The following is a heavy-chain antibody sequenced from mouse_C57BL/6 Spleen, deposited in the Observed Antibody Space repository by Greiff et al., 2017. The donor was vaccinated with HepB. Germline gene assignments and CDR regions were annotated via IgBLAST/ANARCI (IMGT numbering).Heavy chain of an antibody. CDR1: GYSFTGYF. CDR2: INPYNGDT. V-gene: IGHV1-20*01. J-gene: IGHJ4*01. D-gene: IGHD2-3*01. CDR3: VYDGYYYYAMDY. Sequence: EVNVVESGPELVKPGDSVKISCKASGYSFTGYFMNWVMQSHGKSLEWIGRINPYNGDTFYNQKFKGKATLTVDKSSSTAHMELRSLTSEDSAVYYCVYDGYYYYAMDYWGQGTSVTVSS.